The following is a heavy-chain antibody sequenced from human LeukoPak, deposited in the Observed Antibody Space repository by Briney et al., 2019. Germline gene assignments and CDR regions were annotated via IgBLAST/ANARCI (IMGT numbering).Heavy chain of an antibody. J-gene: IGHJ4*02. Sequence: GASVKVSCKASGYTFTSYGISWVRQAPGQGVGWMGWISAYNGNTNYAQKLQGRVTMTTDTSTSTAYMELRSLRSDDTAVYYCARSISIVVVPAAIDYFDYWGQGTLVTVSS. V-gene: IGHV1-18*01. CDR3: ARSISIVVVPAAIDYFDY. CDR1: GYTFTSYG. D-gene: IGHD2-2*02. CDR2: ISAYNGNT.